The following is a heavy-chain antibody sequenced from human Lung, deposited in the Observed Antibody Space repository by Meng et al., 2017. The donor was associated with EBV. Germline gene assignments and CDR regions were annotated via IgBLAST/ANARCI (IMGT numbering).Heavy chain of an antibody. J-gene: IGHJ4*02. Sequence: QVQLVQSGAEVKKPGASVKVSRKASGYTFNNYGLNWVRQAPGQGLEWMGWFVNNVDTYSAQKFQDRVTMTTDTHTSTAFMELRSLRSDDTAVYYCARGTPGRSYSDYWGQGTLVTVSS. CDR3: ARGTPGRSYSDY. V-gene: IGHV1-18*01. CDR1: GYTFNNYG. CDR2: FVNNVDT. D-gene: IGHD3-10*01.